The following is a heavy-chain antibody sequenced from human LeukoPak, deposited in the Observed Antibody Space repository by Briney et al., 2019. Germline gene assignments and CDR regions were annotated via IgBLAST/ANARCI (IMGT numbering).Heavy chain of an antibody. V-gene: IGHV4-59*01. CDR3: ARYSYDILTGYPKGWFDP. Sequence: SETLSLTCTVSGGSISSYYWSWIRQPPGKGLEWIGYIYYSGSTDYNPSLKSRVTISVDTSKNQFSLKLSSVTAADTAVYYCARYSYDILTGYPKGWFDPWGQGTLVTVSS. CDR2: IYYSGST. J-gene: IGHJ5*02. D-gene: IGHD3-9*01. CDR1: GGSISSYY.